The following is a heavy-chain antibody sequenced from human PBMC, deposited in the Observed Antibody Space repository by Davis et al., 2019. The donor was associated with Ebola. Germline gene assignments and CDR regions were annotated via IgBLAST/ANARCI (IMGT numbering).Heavy chain of an antibody. V-gene: IGHV4-59*01. CDR1: GGATGRYY. D-gene: IGHD3-3*01. J-gene: IGHJ4*02. Sequence: MPGESLSLSCTVSGGATGRYYWSWIRQPPGKGLEWIGYIYYSESTNYNPSLKSRVTISVDTSKNQFSLKLSSVTAADTAVYYCARARFLEWVLDYWGQGTLVTVSS. CDR3: ARARFLEWVLDY. CDR2: IYYSEST.